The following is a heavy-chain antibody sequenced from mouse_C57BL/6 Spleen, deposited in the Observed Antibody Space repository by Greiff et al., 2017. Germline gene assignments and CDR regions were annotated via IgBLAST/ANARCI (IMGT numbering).Heavy chain of an antibody. CDR2: IDPEDGET. Sequence: EVQLVESGAELVKPGASVKLSCTASGFNIKDYYMHWVKQRTEQGLEWIGRIDPEDGETKYAQKFQGKATITADTSSNTAYLQLSSLTSEDTAVYYCARTTVASMDYWGQGTSVTVSS. CDR1: GFNIKDYY. CDR3: ARTTVASMDY. D-gene: IGHD1-1*01. V-gene: IGHV14-2*01. J-gene: IGHJ4*01.